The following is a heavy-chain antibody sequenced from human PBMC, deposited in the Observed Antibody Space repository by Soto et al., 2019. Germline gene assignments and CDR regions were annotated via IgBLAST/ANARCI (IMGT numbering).Heavy chain of an antibody. D-gene: IGHD6-6*01. CDR3: ARVQSSSSSDFDY. V-gene: IGHV1-69*06. J-gene: IGHJ4*02. Sequence: SVKVSCKASGGTFSSCAISWVRQAPGQGLEWMGGIIPIFGTANYAQKFQGRVTITADKSTSTAYMELSSLRSEDTAVYYCARVQSSSSSDFDYWGQGTLVTVSS. CDR2: IIPIFGTA. CDR1: GGTFSSCA.